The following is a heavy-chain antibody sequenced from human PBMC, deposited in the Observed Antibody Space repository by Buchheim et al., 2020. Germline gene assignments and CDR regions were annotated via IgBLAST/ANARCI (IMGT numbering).Heavy chain of an antibody. CDR1: GFTFSDAW. D-gene: IGHD2-21*02. Sequence: EEQLVESGGGLVKPGGSLRPSCAASGFTFSDAWMNWVRQAPGKGLEWVGRIKREADGGTAEYAAPVRGRFTLSRDDSTDTLYLQMNSLRAEDTAVYYCTTSTVVSATYWYFNVWGRGTL. J-gene: IGHJ2*01. CDR3: TTSTVVSATYWYFNV. V-gene: IGHV3-15*07. CDR2: IKREADGGTA.